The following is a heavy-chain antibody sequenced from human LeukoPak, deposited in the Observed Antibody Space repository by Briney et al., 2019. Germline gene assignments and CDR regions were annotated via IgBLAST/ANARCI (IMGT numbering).Heavy chain of an antibody. CDR1: GFFFDDYV. J-gene: IGHJ6*03. V-gene: IGHV3-21*01. CDR2: ISSSSSYI. CDR3: AREEGRGVNYYYYMDV. D-gene: IGHD3-10*01. Sequence: GGSLRLSCAASGFFFDDYVMHWVRQAPGKGLEWVSCISSSSSYIYYADSVKGRFTISRDNAKNSLYLQMNSLRAEDTAVYYCAREEGRGVNYYYYMDVWGKGTTVTISS.